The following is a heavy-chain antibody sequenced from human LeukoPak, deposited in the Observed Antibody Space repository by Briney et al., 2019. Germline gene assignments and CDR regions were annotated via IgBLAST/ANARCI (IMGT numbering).Heavy chain of an antibody. CDR3: ARNMDDSGTPGY. J-gene: IGHJ4*02. D-gene: IGHD3-10*01. V-gene: IGHV1-3*04. CDR1: GYTFSDYP. Sequence: ASVKVSCKASGYTFSDYPMHWVRQAPGQRLEWMGWINTGNGDTKYSQQFQGRVTITWDSSATTAYMELSSLRSEDTSVYFCARNMDDSGTPGYWGQGTLVTVSS. CDR2: INTGNGDT.